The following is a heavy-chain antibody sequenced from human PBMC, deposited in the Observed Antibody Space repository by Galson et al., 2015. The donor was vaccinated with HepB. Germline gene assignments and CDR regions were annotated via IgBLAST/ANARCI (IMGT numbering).Heavy chain of an antibody. V-gene: IGHV3-7*03. CDR3: ARGHFGMDV. J-gene: IGHJ6*02. CDR2: IHTSGGEI. Sequence: SLRLSCAASGFSIVNHWLTWVRQSPEKGLEWVAHIHTSGGEISYRDSVKGRFTISRDNAKNLGYLQMNWLRVDDTAVYYCARGHFGMDVWGQGTTVTVSS. CDR1: GFSIVNHW.